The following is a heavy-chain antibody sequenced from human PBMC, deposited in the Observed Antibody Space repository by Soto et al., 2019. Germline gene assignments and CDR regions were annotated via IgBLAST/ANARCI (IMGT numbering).Heavy chain of an antibody. D-gene: IGHD2-2*01. CDR3: ARLYCSGNSCSFGGAFDV. V-gene: IGHV4-31*03. J-gene: IGHJ3*01. CDR1: GGTISSGGFF. CDR2: ISYSGTP. Sequence: QVQLQESGPGLVKPSQTLSLTCSVSGGTISSGGFFWTWMRQHPGEGLEGIGYISYSGTPYANPSLNSRVTISVDTSNNQFSLKLSYVTVADTAVYYCARLYCSGNSCSFGGAFDVWGQGTMVTVSS.